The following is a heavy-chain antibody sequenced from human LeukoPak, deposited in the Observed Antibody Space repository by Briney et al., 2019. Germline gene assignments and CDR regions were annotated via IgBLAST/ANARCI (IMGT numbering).Heavy chain of an antibody. D-gene: IGHD4-17*01. V-gene: IGHV1-69*04. J-gene: IGHJ4*02. CDR3: ARALRADYGDYYFDY. CDR1: GGTFSSYA. Sequence: ASVKVSCKASGGTFSSYAISWVRQAPGQGLEWMGRIIPILGIANYAQKFQGRVTITADKSTSTAYMELSSLRSEDTAVYYCARALRADYGDYYFDYWGQGTLVTVSS. CDR2: IIPILGIA.